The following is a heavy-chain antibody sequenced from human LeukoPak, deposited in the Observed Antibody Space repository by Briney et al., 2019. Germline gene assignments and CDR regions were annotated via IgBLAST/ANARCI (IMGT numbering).Heavy chain of an antibody. D-gene: IGHD2-2*01. CDR1: GFTFSSYG. V-gene: IGHV3-33*01. J-gene: IGHJ6*02. CDR3: AREHGGYCSSTSCYGLHYYYYGMDV. CDR2: IWYDGSNR. Sequence: PGGSLRLSCAASGFTFSSYGMHWVRQAPGKGLEWVAVIWYDGSNRYYADSVKGRFTISRDNSKNTLYLQMNSLRAEDTAVYYCAREHGGYCSSTSCYGLHYYYYGMDVWGQGTTVTVSS.